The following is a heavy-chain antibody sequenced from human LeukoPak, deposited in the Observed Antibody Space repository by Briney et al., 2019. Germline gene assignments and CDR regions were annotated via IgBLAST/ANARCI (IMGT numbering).Heavy chain of an antibody. D-gene: IGHD2-21*02. V-gene: IGHV3-30-3*01. CDR1: GFNFRDHW. Sequence: GGSLRLSCAVSGFNFRDHWMDWVRQAPGKGLEWVAVISYDGSNKYYADSVKGRFTISRDNSKNTLYLQMNSLRAEDTAVYYCARVLVVTAMPFDYWGQGTLVAVSS. CDR2: ISYDGSNK. J-gene: IGHJ4*02. CDR3: ARVLVVTAMPFDY.